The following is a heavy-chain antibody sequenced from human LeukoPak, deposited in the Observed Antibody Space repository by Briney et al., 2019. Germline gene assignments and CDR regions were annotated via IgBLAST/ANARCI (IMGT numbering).Heavy chain of an antibody. CDR3: ARNYYDGSGYNHNDY. V-gene: IGHV3-48*02. Sequence: GGSLRLSCAASGFIFSSYYMTWVRQAPGKGLEWISYISRSSSTIYYADSVKGRFTISRDNAKNSVSLQMDGLRDEDTAVYFCARNYYDGSGYNHNDYWGQGTLVTVSS. J-gene: IGHJ4*02. CDR1: GFIFSSYY. D-gene: IGHD3-22*01. CDR2: ISRSSSTI.